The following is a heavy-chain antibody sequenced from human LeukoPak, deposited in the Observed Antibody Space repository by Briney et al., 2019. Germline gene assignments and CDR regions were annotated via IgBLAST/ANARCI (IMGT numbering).Heavy chain of an antibody. CDR2: IYYSGPT. D-gene: IGHD4-17*01. Sequence: SETLSLTCTVSGTFINNYYWTWIRQPPGKGLEWIGYIYYSGPTNSNPSLKSRVTISIDKSKNQFSLKLTSVTAADTAFYYCARVNDGDYGAFDIWGQGTMVTVSS. J-gene: IGHJ3*02. CDR1: GTFINNYY. CDR3: ARVNDGDYGAFDI. V-gene: IGHV4-59*01.